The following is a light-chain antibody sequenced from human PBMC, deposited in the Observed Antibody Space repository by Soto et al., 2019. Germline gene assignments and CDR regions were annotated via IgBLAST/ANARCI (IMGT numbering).Light chain of an antibody. CDR1: QSVRNN. V-gene: IGKV3-15*01. Sequence: IVMSQSPATLSVSPGERATHSCRASQSVRNNLAWYQQKPGLPPRLLIYAASTRATGIPARFSGNGSETEFTLTIDSLQSEDYALYHCQQYNTWPPWRFGQRTK. J-gene: IGKJ1*01. CDR3: QQYNTWPPWR. CDR2: AAS.